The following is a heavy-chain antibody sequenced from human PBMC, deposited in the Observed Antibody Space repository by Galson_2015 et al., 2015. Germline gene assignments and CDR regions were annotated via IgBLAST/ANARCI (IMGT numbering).Heavy chain of an antibody. CDR1: GYTFNNYW. D-gene: IGHD3-16*02. J-gene: IGHJ4*02. V-gene: IGHV5-51*01. CDR3: ARTLRLGESSLYQGFGY. CDR2: IYPSDSDT. Sequence: QSGAEVKQPGESLRISCKASGYTFNNYWIGWVRQMPGKGLEWMGIIYPSDSDTRYSPSFEGQVTISADKSVNIVYMQWGSLKASDTAMYYCARTLRLGESSLYQGFGYWGQGTLVTVSS.